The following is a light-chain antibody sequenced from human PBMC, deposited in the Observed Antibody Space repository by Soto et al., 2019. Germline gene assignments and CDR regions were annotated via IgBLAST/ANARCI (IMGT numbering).Light chain of an antibody. CDR1: KLGDKY. CDR2: QDT. V-gene: IGLV3-1*01. J-gene: IGLJ2*01. CDR3: QAWDSSTGV. Sequence: SYELTQPPSVSVSPGQTASITCSGDKLGDKYACWYQQKPGQPPVLVIYQDTKRPSGIPERFSASNSGNTATLTISGTQAMDEADYYCQAWDSSTGVFGGGTKLTVL.